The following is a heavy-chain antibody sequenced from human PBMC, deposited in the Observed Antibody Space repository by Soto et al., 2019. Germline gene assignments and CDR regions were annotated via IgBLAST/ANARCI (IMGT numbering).Heavy chain of an antibody. J-gene: IGHJ3*01. D-gene: IGHD6-13*01. Sequence: EVQLVESGGGLVKPGGSLRLSCAASGFTFSSYSINWVRQAPGKGLEWVSSISSSSSYIYYADSVTGRFTISRDNAKNSLYLQMDSLRAEDTAVYYCARDKLQQRDAFDVWGQGTMVTVSS. V-gene: IGHV3-21*01. CDR1: GFTFSSYS. CDR3: ARDKLQQRDAFDV. CDR2: ISSSSSYI.